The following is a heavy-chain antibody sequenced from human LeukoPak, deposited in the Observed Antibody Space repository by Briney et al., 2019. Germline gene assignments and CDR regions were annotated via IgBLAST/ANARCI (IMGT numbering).Heavy chain of an antibody. D-gene: IGHD4-17*01. Sequence: PSETLSLTCTVSGGSISSGGYYWSWIRQHPGKGLEWIGYIYYSGSTYYNPSLKSRVTISVDTSKNQFSLKLSSVTAADTAVYYCARVNGDYVYYFDYWGQGTLVTVSS. V-gene: IGHV4-31*03. CDR3: ARVNGDYVYYFDY. CDR2: IYYSGST. CDR1: GGSISSGGYY. J-gene: IGHJ4*02.